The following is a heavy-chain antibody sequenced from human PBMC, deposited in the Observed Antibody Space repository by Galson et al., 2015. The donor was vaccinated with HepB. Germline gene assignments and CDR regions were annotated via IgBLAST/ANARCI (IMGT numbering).Heavy chain of an antibody. Sequence: SLRLSCAASGFIFSDLYVDWVRQAPGKGLEWVARIRNKVNGYTTEHAASVKGRFSISRDESKNSVFLQMNSLETEDTAMYYCITTYCSSTTSCPRSWGQGTLVTVSS. CDR1: GFIFSDLY. CDR3: ITTYCSSTTSCPRS. V-gene: IGHV3-72*01. J-gene: IGHJ4*02. CDR2: IRNKVNGYTT. D-gene: IGHD2/OR15-2a*01.